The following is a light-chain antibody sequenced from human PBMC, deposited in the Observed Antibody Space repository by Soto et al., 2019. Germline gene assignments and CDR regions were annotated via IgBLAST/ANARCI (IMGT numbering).Light chain of an antibody. J-gene: IGKJ2*01. Sequence: EFVLTQSPATLSLSPGDKATLSCRASKRFGTYPAWYQQKPGQAPRLLIYDTSNRATGIPARFSGSGSGTDFTLTISGLKPEDFAVYYCQQRYNWQYTFGLGTRLEIK. CDR3: QQRYNWQYT. CDR1: KRFGTY. CDR2: DTS. V-gene: IGKV3-11*01.